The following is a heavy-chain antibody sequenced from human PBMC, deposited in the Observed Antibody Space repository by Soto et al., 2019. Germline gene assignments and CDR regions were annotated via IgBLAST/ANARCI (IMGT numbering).Heavy chain of an antibody. CDR2: IRSKANSYAT. Sequence: GGSPRPSRASFGVTFSGPAIPWVRQASGKGLEWVGRIRSKANSYATAYAASVKGRFTISRDDSKNTAYLQMNSLKTEDTAVYYCTPRRGDDFDYWGQGTLVTVSS. D-gene: IGHD4-17*01. V-gene: IGHV3-73*01. CDR3: TPRRGDDFDY. CDR1: GVTFSGPA. J-gene: IGHJ4*02.